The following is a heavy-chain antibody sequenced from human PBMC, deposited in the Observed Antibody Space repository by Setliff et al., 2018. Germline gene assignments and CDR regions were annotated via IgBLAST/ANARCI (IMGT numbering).Heavy chain of an antibody. V-gene: IGHV3-48*03. J-gene: IGHJ6*02. CDR2: THIDGITV. D-gene: IGHD2-15*01. Sequence: GGSLRLSCAASGSSFSRYEMIWVRQAPGKGLEWVSKTHIDGITVYSDSVKGRSIIYRDNARNSLHLQMNSLRAEDTAIYFCARRLPYYGMDVWGQGTTVTV. CDR3: ARRLPYYGMDV. CDR1: GSSFSRYE.